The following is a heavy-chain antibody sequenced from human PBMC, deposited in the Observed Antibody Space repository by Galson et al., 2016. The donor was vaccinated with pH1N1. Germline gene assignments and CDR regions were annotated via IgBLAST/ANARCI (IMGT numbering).Heavy chain of an antibody. Sequence: SLRLSCAASGFTFSNLHMDWVRQAPGEGLEWISFITYNSGTTYYADSVKGRFIVSRDNARNSLYLEMNSLRVEDTAVYYCARPGNDDGDRRGAFDLWGQGTMVTVSP. V-gene: IGHV3-48*04. CDR2: ITYNSGTT. J-gene: IGHJ3*01. CDR1: GFTFSNLH. D-gene: IGHD4/OR15-4a*01. CDR3: ARPGNDDGDRRGAFDL.